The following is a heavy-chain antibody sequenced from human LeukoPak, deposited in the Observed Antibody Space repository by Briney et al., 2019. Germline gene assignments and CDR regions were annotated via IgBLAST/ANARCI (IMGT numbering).Heavy chain of an antibody. J-gene: IGHJ5*02. CDR2: IYHSGST. Sequence: PSQTLSLTCTVSGGSISSGSYYWSWIPQPAGKGLEWIGSIYHSGSTYYNPSLKSRVTISVDTSKNQFSLKLSSVTAADTAVYYCANWNYEGFWFDPWGQGTLVTVSS. CDR1: GGSISSGSYY. V-gene: IGHV4-39*07. CDR3: ANWNYEGFWFDP. D-gene: IGHD1-7*01.